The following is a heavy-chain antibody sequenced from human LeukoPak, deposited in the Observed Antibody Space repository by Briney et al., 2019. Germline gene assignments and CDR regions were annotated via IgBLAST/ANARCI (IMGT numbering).Heavy chain of an antibody. D-gene: IGHD3-3*01. J-gene: IGHJ4*02. CDR2: ISYDGSMT. Sequence: GGSLRLSCATSGFPFSNYSMHWVRQAPGKGLEWVATISYDGSMTYFTDSVKGRFTISRDISKTTHFLQMNSLRPEDTAVYFCAKPDRMTIFGVPLVDYWGQGTLVTVSS. CDR1: GFPFSNYS. CDR3: AKPDRMTIFGVPLVDY. V-gene: IGHV3-30*18.